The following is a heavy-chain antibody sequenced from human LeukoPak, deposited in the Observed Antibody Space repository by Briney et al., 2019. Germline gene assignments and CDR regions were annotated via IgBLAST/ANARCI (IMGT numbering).Heavy chain of an antibody. D-gene: IGHD5-18*01. CDR3: VKDRYSSAYNFEN. CDR2: ISGSGAST. J-gene: IGHJ4*02. Sequence: PGGSLRLSCAASGFVFSTYAMSWVRQAPGRGLEWGSGISGSGASTYSANSVKGRFTISRDNSKNTLDLQMNSLRAEDTAIYYCVKDRYSSAYNFENWGQGTLVTVSS. CDR1: GFVFSTYA. V-gene: IGHV3-23*01.